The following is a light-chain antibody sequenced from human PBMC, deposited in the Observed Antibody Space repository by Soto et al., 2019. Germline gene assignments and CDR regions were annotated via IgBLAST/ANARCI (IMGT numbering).Light chain of an antibody. CDR2: SNN. CDR1: SSNIGSNT. V-gene: IGLV1-44*01. J-gene: IGLJ1*01. Sequence: QSVLTQPPSASGTPGQRVTISCSGSSSNIGSNTVNWYQQLPGTAPKLLIYSNNQRPSGVPDRFSGSKSGTPASLAISGLQSEDEADYYCQSYDSTLSARYVFGTGTKVTVL. CDR3: QSYDSTLSARYV.